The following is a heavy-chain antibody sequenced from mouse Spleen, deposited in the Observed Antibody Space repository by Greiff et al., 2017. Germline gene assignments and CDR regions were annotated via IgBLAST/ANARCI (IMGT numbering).Heavy chain of an antibody. J-gene: IGHJ4*01. CDR1: GYTFTDYY. Sequence: QVQLQQSGAELVRPGASVKLSCKASGYTFTDYYINWVKQRPGQGLEWIARIYPGSGNTYYNEKFKGKATLTAEKSSSTAYMQLSSLTSEDSAVYICARSRGYSVMDYWGQGTSVTVSS. CDR3: ARSRGYSVMDY. CDR2: IYPGSGNT. D-gene: IGHD2-3*01. V-gene: IGHV1-76*01.